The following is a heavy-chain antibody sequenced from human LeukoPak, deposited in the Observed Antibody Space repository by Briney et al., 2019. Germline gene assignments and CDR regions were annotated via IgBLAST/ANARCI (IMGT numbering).Heavy chain of an antibody. CDR2: IYPDDPDT. CDR3: ARLAFCTNAVCFSNYYYSMDV. Sequence: GESLKISCKGSGYSFTSYWIGWVLQMPGKGLEWMGIIYPDDPDTKYSPSFQGQVTISADKSISTAYLQWSSLKASDTAMYYCARLAFCTNAVCFSNYYYSMDVWGRGTTVTVSS. J-gene: IGHJ6*03. V-gene: IGHV5-51*01. D-gene: IGHD2-8*01. CDR1: GYSFTSYW.